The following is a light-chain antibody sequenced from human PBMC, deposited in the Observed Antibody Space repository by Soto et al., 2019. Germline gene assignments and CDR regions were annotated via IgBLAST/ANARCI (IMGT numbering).Light chain of an antibody. V-gene: IGLV2-14*01. J-gene: IGLJ2*01. CDR2: DVH. CDR1: SSDIGDY. CDR3: SSYISSSVT. Sequence: QSALTQPASVSASPGQSITISCTGTSSDIGDYVSWYQQHPGKAPKLVIYDVHNRPSGVSDRFSGSKSDNTASLTISGLQAEDEADYYCSSYISSSVTFGGGTKLTVL.